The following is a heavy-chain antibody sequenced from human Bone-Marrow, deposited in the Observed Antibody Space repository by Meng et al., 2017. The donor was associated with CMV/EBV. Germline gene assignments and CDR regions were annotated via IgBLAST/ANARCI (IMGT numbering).Heavy chain of an antibody. D-gene: IGHD3-3*01. J-gene: IGHJ4*02. CDR1: GYTFTSYY. CDR3: AAGSGAGPICLDY. V-gene: IGHV1-46*03. Sequence: ASVKVSCQASGYTFTSYYMHWVRQAPGQGLEWMGIINPSGGSTSYAQKFQGRVTMTRDTTTSTVYMELSSLRSEDTAVYYCAAGSGAGPICLDYWGQGTLVTVSS. CDR2: INPSGGST.